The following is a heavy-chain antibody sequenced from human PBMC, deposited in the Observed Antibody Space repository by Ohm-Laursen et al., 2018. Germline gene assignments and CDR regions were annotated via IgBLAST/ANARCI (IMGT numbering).Heavy chain of an antibody. CDR1: GFTFSSYW. D-gene: IGHD3-22*01. J-gene: IGHJ4*02. CDR2: IKQDGSEK. V-gene: IGHV3-7*01. CDR3: AREVYDSSDYYYNFDY. Sequence: SLRLSCAASGFTFSSYWMSWVRQAPGKGLEWVANIKQDGSEKYYVDSVKGRFTISRDNAKNSLYLQMNSLRAEDTAVYYCAREVYDSSDYYYNFDYWGQGTLVTVSS.